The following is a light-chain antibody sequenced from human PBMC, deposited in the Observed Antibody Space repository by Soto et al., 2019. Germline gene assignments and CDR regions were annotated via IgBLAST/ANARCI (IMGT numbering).Light chain of an antibody. J-gene: IGKJ4*01. CDR1: QSISSW. V-gene: IGKV1-5*03. CDR2: KAS. Sequence: DIQMTQSPSTLSASVGDRVTLTCRASQSISSWLAWYQQKPGKAPTLLIYKASSLESGVPSRFSGSGSGTDFTLTISRLKPDDFATYYCQQYNSSPLTFGGGTKVEIK. CDR3: QQYNSSPLT.